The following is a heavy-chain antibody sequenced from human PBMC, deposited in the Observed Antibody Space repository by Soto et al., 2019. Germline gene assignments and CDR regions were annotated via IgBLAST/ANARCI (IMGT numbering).Heavy chain of an antibody. CDR3: ARDQGRAAGTWDYYYGMDV. Sequence: SETMSLTCTVSGGYISSYDWSWIRQHTGKGLEWTGYIYYSGSTNYNPSLKSRVTISVDTSKNQFSLKLSSVTAADTAVYYCARDQGRAAGTWDYYYGMDVWGQGTTVTVSS. CDR1: GGYISSYD. J-gene: IGHJ6*02. CDR2: IYYSGST. V-gene: IGHV4-59*01. D-gene: IGHD6-13*01.